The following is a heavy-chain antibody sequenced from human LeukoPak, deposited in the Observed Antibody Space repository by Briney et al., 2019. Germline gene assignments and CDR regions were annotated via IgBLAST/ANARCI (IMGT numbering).Heavy chain of an antibody. V-gene: IGHV4-39*07. J-gene: IGHJ1*01. CDR1: GGSISSSSYY. CDR3: ARGGDHYGDQRAEYFQH. Sequence: SETLSLTCTVSGGSISSSSYYWGWIRQPPGKGLEWIGSIYYSGSTHYNPSLKSRVTISVDTSKNQFSLKLSSVTAADTAVYYCARGGDHYGDQRAEYFQHWGQGTLVTVSS. D-gene: IGHD4-17*01. CDR2: IYYSGST.